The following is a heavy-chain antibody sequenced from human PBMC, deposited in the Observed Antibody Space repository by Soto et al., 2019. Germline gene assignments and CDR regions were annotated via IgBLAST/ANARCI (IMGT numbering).Heavy chain of an antibody. Sequence: QVQLVKSGAEVKKPGASVKVSCKASGYTFTSYAMHWVRQAPGQRLEWMGWINAGNGNTKYSQKFQGRVTITRDTYESTAYMELSSLRSEDTAVYYCASANEVAATGDYWGQGTLVTVSS. V-gene: IGHV1-3*01. D-gene: IGHD2-15*01. J-gene: IGHJ4*02. CDR1: GYTFTSYA. CDR3: ASANEVAATGDY. CDR2: INAGNGNT.